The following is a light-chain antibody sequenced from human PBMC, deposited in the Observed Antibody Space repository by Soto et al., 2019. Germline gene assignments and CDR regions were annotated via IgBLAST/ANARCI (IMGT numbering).Light chain of an antibody. CDR1: QGITKY. Sequence: DTQMTQSPSSLSASVGDRVTITCRASQGITKYLNWYQQKPGKAPKLMIYAASSLQSGVPSRFSGSGEGADGTLPISSLQPEDSGTYFCKQSNSAPLTFGGGTTVEIK. J-gene: IGKJ4*01. V-gene: IGKV1-39*01. CDR2: AAS. CDR3: KQSNSAPLT.